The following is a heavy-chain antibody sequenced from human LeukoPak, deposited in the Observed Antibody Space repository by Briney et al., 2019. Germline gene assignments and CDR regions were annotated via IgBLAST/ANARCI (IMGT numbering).Heavy chain of an antibody. D-gene: IGHD3-16*02. J-gene: IGHJ4*02. Sequence: GGSLRLSCAASGFTFYDYTMHWVRHAPGKGLEWVSHISWDGGSTYYADSVKGRFTISRDNSKNSLYLQMNSLKTEDTALYYCARSIYDYVWGSYRYTGYFDYWGQGTLVTVSS. CDR2: ISWDGGST. CDR1: GFTFYDYT. V-gene: IGHV3-43*01. CDR3: ARSIYDYVWGSYRYTGYFDY.